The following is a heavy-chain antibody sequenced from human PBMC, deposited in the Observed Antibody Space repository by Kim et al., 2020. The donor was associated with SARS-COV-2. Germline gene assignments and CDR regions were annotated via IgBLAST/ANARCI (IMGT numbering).Heavy chain of an antibody. CDR2: INHSGST. J-gene: IGHJ5*02. D-gene: IGHD3-10*01. V-gene: IGHV4-34*01. CDR1: GGSFSGYY. CDR3: ARGYTMVRGVRPNWFDP. Sequence: SETLSLTCAVYGGSFSGYYWSWIRQPPGKGLEWIGEINHSGSTNYNPSLKSRVTISVDTSKNQFSLKLSSVTAADTAVYYCARGYTMVRGVRPNWFDPWG.